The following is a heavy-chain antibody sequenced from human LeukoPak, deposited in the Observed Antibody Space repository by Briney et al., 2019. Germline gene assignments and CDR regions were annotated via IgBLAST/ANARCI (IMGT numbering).Heavy chain of an antibody. CDR2: IKQDGSEK. Sequence: GGSLRLSCAASGFTFSSYWMSWVRQAPGKGLEWVANIKQDGSEKYCVDSVKGRFTISRDNAKNSLYLQMNSLRAEDTAVYYCASDRSGGSCYECWFDPWGQGTLVTVSS. D-gene: IGHD2-15*01. V-gene: IGHV3-7*01. J-gene: IGHJ5*02. CDR1: GFTFSSYW. CDR3: ASDRSGGSCYECWFDP.